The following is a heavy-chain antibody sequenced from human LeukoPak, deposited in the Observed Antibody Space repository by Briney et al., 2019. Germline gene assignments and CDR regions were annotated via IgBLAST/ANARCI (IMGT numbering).Heavy chain of an antibody. V-gene: IGHV3-33*01. Sequence: RAGGSLRLSCAASGFTFSSYGMHWVRQAPGKGLEWVAVIWYDGSNKYYADSVKGRFTISRDNSKNTLYLQMNSLRAEDTAVYYCARGTMIVVVTPSGIDYWGQGTLVTVSS. CDR3: ARGTMIVVVTPSGIDY. CDR2: IWYDGSNK. D-gene: IGHD3-22*01. J-gene: IGHJ4*02. CDR1: GFTFSSYG.